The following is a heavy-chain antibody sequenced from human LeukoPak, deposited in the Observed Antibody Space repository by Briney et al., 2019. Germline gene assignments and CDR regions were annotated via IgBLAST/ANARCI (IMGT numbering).Heavy chain of an antibody. CDR2: MNPNSGNT. Sequence: GASVKVSCKASGYTFTSYDINWVRQATGQGLEWMGLMNPNSGNTGYAQKFQGRVTMTRNTSISTAYMELSSLRSEDTAVYYCARVLEEQWLVGYGMDVWGQGTTVTVSS. V-gene: IGHV1-8*01. CDR3: ARVLEEQWLVGYGMDV. J-gene: IGHJ6*02. CDR1: GYTFTSYD. D-gene: IGHD6-19*01.